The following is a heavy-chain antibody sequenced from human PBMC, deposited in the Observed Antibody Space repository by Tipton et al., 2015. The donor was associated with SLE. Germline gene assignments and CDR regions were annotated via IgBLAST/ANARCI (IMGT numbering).Heavy chain of an antibody. Sequence: TLSLTCTVSGGSIRSNYWIWIRQPPGKGLEWIGYISSGGGTNYNPSLKSRVTISVDTAKNQFSLKLTSVTAADTAVYYCARGMLTWRGAIVGVDVWGQGTTVNVSS. V-gene: IGHV4-59*08. J-gene: IGHJ6*02. CDR1: GGSIRSNY. D-gene: IGHD2-8*01. CDR3: ARGMLTWRGAIVGVDV. CDR2: ISSGGGT.